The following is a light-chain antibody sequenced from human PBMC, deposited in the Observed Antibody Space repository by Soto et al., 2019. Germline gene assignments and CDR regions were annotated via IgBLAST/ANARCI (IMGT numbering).Light chain of an antibody. CDR1: QDISNY. J-gene: IGKJ4*01. CDR3: QQYDNLPALT. CDR2: DAS. V-gene: IGKV1-33*01. Sequence: DIQMTQSPSSLSASVGDRVTITCQASQDISNYLNWYQQKPGKAPKLLIYDASNLETGVPSRFSGSGSGTDFTVTISSLQPEDLATYYCQQYDNLPALTFGGGTKVEIK.